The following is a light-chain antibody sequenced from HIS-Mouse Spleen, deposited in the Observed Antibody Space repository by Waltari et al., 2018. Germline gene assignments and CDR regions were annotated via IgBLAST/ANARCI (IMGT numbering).Light chain of an antibody. CDR2: WAS. CDR1: QSVLYSSNNKNY. V-gene: IGKV4-1*01. CDR3: QQYYSTQLT. Sequence: DIVMTQSPASLAVSLGERATIICKSRQSVLYSSNNKNYLAWYQQKPGQPPKLLIYWASTRESGVPDRFSGSGSGTDFTLTISSLQAEDVAVYYCQQYYSTQLTFGGGTKVEIK. J-gene: IGKJ4*01.